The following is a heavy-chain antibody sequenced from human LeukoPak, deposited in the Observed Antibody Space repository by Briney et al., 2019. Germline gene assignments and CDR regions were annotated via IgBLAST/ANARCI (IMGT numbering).Heavy chain of an antibody. CDR1: GNYW. V-gene: IGHV3-74*01. D-gene: IGHD4-17*01. Sequence: QPGGSLRLSCAASGNYWMHWVRQAPGKGLVWVSHINSDGSWTSYADSVKGRFTISRESSKKTVYLQMNSLRVEDTAVYYCAREATVSQGAFDIWGQGTMVTVSS. CDR2: INSDGSWT. CDR3: AREATVSQGAFDI. J-gene: IGHJ3*02.